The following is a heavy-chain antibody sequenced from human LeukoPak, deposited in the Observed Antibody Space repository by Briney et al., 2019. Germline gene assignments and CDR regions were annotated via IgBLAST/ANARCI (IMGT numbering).Heavy chain of an antibody. CDR1: SGSIGSSNW. CDR3: ARAIRIVGATRFDY. CDR2: IYYSGST. D-gene: IGHD1-26*01. Sequence: SGTLSLTCTVSSGSIGSSNWWSWIRQHPGKGLEWIGYIYYSGSTYYNPSLKSRATISVDTSKNQFSLKLSSVIAADTAVYYCARAIRIVGATRFDYWGQGTLVTVSS. J-gene: IGHJ4*02. V-gene: IGHV4-31*03.